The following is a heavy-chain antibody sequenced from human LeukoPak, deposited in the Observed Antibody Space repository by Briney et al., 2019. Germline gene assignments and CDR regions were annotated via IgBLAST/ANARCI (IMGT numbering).Heavy chain of an antibody. V-gene: IGHV1-2*06. D-gene: IGHD2-2*03. CDR1: GYTFTGYY. CDR3: ARAGYCSSITCYDWFDP. CDR2: INPNSGGT. Sequence: ASVKVSCKASGYTFTGYYMHWVRQAPGQGLEWMGRINPNSGGTNYAQKFQGRVTMTRDTSISTAYMELSRLRSDDTAVYNCARAGYCSSITCYDWFDPWGQGTLVTVSS. J-gene: IGHJ5*02.